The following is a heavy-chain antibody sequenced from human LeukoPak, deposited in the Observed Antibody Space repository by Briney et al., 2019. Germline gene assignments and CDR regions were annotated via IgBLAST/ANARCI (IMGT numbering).Heavy chain of an antibody. D-gene: IGHD6-13*01. V-gene: IGHV3-30*18. Sequence: GGSLRLSCAASGFTFDDYTMHWVRQAPGKGLEWVAVISYDGSNKYYADSVKGRFTISRDNSKNTLYLQMNSLRAEDTAVYYCAKSIAAAGTSGYYYYGMDVWGQGTTVTVSS. CDR2: ISYDGSNK. CDR1: GFTFDDYT. CDR3: AKSIAAAGTSGYYYYGMDV. J-gene: IGHJ6*02.